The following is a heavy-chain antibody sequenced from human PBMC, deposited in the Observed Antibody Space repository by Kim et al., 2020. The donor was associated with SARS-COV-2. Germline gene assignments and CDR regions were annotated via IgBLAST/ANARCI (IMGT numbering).Heavy chain of an antibody. CDR1: GFTFSSYG. J-gene: IGHJ4*02. V-gene: IGHV3-33*01. Sequence: GGSLRLSCAASGFTFSSYGMHWVRQAPGKGLEWVAVIWYDGSNKYYADSVKGRFTISRDNSKNTLYLQMNSLRAEDTAVYYCARVMYYYDSSGSVDYWGQGTLVTVSS. CDR3: ARVMYYYDSSGSVDY. D-gene: IGHD3-22*01. CDR2: IWYDGSNK.